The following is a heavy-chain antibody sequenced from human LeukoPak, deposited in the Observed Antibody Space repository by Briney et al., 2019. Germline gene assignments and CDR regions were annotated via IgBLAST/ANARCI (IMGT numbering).Heavy chain of an antibody. Sequence: GGSLRLSCAASGFAFSSHWVIWVRQARGRGVERVAIIQQDGNRKSSADSVKGRFTISRDNAKNLLYLQMNSLRAEDTAVYYCARDPGWGALDHWGQGTLVTVS. D-gene: IGHD3-16*01. CDR3: ARDPGWGALDH. J-gene: IGHJ4*02. V-gene: IGHV3-7*01. CDR1: GFAFSSHW. CDR2: IQQDGNRK.